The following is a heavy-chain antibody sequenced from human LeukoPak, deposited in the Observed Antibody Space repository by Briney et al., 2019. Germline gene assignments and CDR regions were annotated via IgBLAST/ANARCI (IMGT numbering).Heavy chain of an antibody. CDR2: IYQSGSNSENT. J-gene: IGHJ4*02. CDR1: GASIRRHF. V-gene: IGHV4-4*07. D-gene: IGHD2-15*01. Sequence: SETLSLTCTVSGASIRRHFWSWLRQSAGKGREWMGSIYQSGSNSENTNYNPSLESRVTVAAHTSNDQFSLTLSSVTAADTAVYYCARESLSIGGYSSFDYWGQGSLATVSS. CDR3: ARESLSIGGYSSFDY.